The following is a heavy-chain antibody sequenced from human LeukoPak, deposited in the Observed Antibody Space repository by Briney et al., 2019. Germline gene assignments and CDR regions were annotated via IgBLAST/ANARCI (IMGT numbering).Heavy chain of an antibody. Sequence: SVKVSCKAFGGTFSSYAISWVRQAPGQGLEWMGGIIPIFGTANYAQKFQGRVTITADESTSTAYMELSSLRSEDTAVYYCARTPGYFDWLFFFDYWGQGTLVTVSS. CDR1: GGTFSSYA. CDR2: IIPIFGTA. J-gene: IGHJ4*02. CDR3: ARTPGYFDWLFFFDY. D-gene: IGHD3-9*01. V-gene: IGHV1-69*01.